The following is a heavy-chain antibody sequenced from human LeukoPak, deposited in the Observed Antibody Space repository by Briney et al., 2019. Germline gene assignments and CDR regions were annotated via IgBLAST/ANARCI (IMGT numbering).Heavy chain of an antibody. J-gene: IGHJ4*02. CDR2: ISSSSSYI. Sequence: GGSLRLSCAASGFTFSSYSMNWVRQAPGKGLEWVSSISSSSSYIYYADSVKGRFTISRDNAKNSLYLQMNSLRAEDTAVYYCAKDTSLRHYDYVWGSSPAFDYWGQGTLVTVSS. D-gene: IGHD3-16*01. CDR3: AKDTSLRHYDYVWGSSPAFDY. V-gene: IGHV3-21*04. CDR1: GFTFSSYS.